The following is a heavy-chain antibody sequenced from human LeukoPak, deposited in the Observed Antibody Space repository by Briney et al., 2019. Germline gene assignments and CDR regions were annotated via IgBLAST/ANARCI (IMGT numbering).Heavy chain of an antibody. Sequence: GGSLRLSCAASGFTFSYYGMHWVRQAPGKGLEWVAFIRYDGNDKFYAEFVKGRFTISRDTSRNTLYLQMNSLRPEDTAVYYCAKDLMGDRWFGESWGQGTLVTVSS. CDR3: AKDLMGDRWFGES. J-gene: IGHJ5*02. CDR2: IRYDGNDK. CDR1: GFTFSYYG. V-gene: IGHV3-30*02. D-gene: IGHD3-10*01.